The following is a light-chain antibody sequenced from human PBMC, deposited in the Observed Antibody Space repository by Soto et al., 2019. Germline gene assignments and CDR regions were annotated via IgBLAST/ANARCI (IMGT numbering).Light chain of an antibody. CDR2: DAS. CDR3: MQGTHWPIT. V-gene: IGKV1-9*01. Sequence: DIQMTQSPSSLSASVGDRVTITCRASLGISSYLAWYQQKPGKAPKLLIYDASTLQRGVPARFSGSGSGTDFALKISRVEAEDVGVYYCMQGTHWPITFGQGTRLEIK. J-gene: IGKJ5*01. CDR1: LGISSY.